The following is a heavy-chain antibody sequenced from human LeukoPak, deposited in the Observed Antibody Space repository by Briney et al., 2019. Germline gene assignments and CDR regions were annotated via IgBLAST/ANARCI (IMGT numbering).Heavy chain of an antibody. CDR1: GFSFSSYW. V-gene: IGHV3-7*01. Sequence: GGSLRLSCAASGFSFSSYWMSWVRRAPGKGLEWVASIKHDASEKHYVDSVKGRFTIPRDNAKNSLSLQMDSLRAEDTAVYYCARDGDYYDSSGYYNNWGQGTLVTVSS. D-gene: IGHD3-22*01. CDR2: IKHDASEK. CDR3: ARDGDYYDSSGYYNN. J-gene: IGHJ4*02.